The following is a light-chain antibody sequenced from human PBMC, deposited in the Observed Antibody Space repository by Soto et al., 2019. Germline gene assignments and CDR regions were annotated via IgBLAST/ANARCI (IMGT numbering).Light chain of an antibody. J-gene: IGKJ2*01. V-gene: IGKV1-39*01. CDR3: QQSYSRPHT. CDR1: QSISSY. Sequence: DIQMTQSASSLSASVGDRVTITCRASQSISSYLNWYQQKPGKAPKLLIYAASSLQSGVPSRVSGRGSGTDFTLTISSLQPEDFATYYCQQSYSRPHTFGQGTKLDI. CDR2: AAS.